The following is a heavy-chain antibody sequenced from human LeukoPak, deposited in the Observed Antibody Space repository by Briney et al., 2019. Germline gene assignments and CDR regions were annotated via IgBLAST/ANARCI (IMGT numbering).Heavy chain of an antibody. CDR2: ISSDGNTK. J-gene: IGHJ3*02. Sequence: GGSLRLSCAASGFTFSSYAMHWVRQAPGKGLEWAAVISSDGNTKYYADSVKGRFTISRDNSNNTLYLQMNSLRADDTAIYYWARRGIVGSTDDAFDILGQGTMVTLSS. CDR1: GFTFSSYA. V-gene: IGHV3-30-3*01. CDR3: ARRGIVGSTDDAFDI. D-gene: IGHD1-26*01.